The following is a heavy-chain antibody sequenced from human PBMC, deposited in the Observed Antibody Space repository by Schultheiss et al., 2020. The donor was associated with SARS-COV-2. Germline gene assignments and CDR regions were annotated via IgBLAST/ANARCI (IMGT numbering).Heavy chain of an antibody. Sequence: SETLSLTCAVYGGSFSGYYWSWIRQPPGKGLEWIGEINHSGSTNYNPSLKSRVTISVDTSKNQFSLKLSSVTAADTAVYYCARCWGSGYSTPGAFDIWGQGTMVTVSS. CDR2: INHSGST. V-gene: IGHV4-34*01. CDR3: ARCWGSGYSTPGAFDI. J-gene: IGHJ3*02. CDR1: GGSFSGYY. D-gene: IGHD2-15*01.